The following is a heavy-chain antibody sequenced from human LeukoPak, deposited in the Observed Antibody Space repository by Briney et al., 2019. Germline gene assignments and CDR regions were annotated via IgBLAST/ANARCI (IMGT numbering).Heavy chain of an antibody. CDR2: ISAYHGNT. CDR1: GYTFTSYG. D-gene: IGHD3-22*01. CDR3: ARGASGVYYDSIGYYGY. Sequence: ASVKDSCKASGYTFTSYGISWVRQASGQGLECMGWISAYHGNTNYAHKLHGRVTMTTDTSTRTAYMELRSLRSTDTAVYYCARGASGVYYDSIGYYGYWGQGTLVTVSS. J-gene: IGHJ4*02. V-gene: IGHV1-18*01.